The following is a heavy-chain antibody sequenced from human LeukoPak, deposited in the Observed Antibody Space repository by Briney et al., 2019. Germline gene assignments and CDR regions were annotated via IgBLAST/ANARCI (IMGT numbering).Heavy chain of an antibody. D-gene: IGHD4-23*01. V-gene: IGHV3-21*01. CDR1: GFTFSSYS. CDR3: ARVGSTVVTRIDY. J-gene: IGHJ4*02. CDR2: ISSSSSYI. Sequence: GGSLRLSCAASGFTFSSYSMNWVRQAPGKGLEWVSSISSSSSYIYYADSVKGRFTISRDNAKNSLYLQMNSLRAEGTAVYYCARVGSTVVTRIDYWGQGTLVTVSS.